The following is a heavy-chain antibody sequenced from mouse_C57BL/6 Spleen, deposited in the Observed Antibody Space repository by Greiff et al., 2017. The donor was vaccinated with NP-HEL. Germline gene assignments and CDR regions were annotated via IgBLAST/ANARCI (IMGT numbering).Heavy chain of an antibody. V-gene: IGHV3-1*01. D-gene: IGHD1-1*01. Sequence: EVHLVESGPGMVKPSQSLSLTCTVTGYSFTSGYDWHWIRHFPGNKLEWMGYISYSGSTNYNPSLKSRISITHDTSKNHFFLKLSSVTTEDTATYYCAITTVRHYYAMEYRGQETSVTVSS. CDR2: ISYSGST. CDR1: GYSFTSGYD. CDR3: AITTVRHYYAMEY. J-gene: IGHJ4*01.